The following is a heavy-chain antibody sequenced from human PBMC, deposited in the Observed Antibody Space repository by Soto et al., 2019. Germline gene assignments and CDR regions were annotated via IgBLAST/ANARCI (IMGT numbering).Heavy chain of an antibody. CDR3: AKSLLMVYAIRNDY. J-gene: IGHJ4*02. CDR2: IGGSGGNT. V-gene: IGHV3-23*01. Sequence: EVRLLESGGGLVQPGGSLRLSCAASGFTFTTYAMSWVRQAPGKGLEWVSGIGGSGGNTYYADSVKGRFTISRDNSKNTLYLQMNSLRAEDTAVYFCAKSLLMVYAIRNDYWGQGTLVTVSS. CDR1: GFTFTTYA. D-gene: IGHD2-8*01.